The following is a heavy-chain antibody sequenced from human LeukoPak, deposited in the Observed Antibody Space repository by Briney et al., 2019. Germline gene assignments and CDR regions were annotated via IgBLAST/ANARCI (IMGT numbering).Heavy chain of an antibody. J-gene: IGHJ6*02. V-gene: IGHV3-74*01. D-gene: IGHD6-13*01. CDR3: ARDLAVGAAAGTWGYYYGMDV. Sequence: SGGSLRLSCAASGFTFSSYWMHWVRQAPGKGLVWVSRINTDGSTTSYADSVKGRFTISRDNAKNSLYLQMNSLRAEDTAVYYCARDLAVGAAAGTWGYYYGMDVWGQGTTVTVSS. CDR2: INTDGSTT. CDR1: GFTFSSYW.